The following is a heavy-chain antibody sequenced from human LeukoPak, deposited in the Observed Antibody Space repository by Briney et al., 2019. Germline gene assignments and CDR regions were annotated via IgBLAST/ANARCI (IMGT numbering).Heavy chain of an antibody. CDR2: ISSSSSYI. Sequence: GGSLRLSCAASGFTVSSNYMSWVRQAPGKGLEWVSSISSSSSYIYYADSVKGRFTISRDNAKNSLYLQMNSLRAEDTGVYYCARSELGYYYYYMDVWGKGTTVTVSS. J-gene: IGHJ6*03. CDR1: GFTVSSNY. V-gene: IGHV3-21*01. D-gene: IGHD7-27*01. CDR3: ARSELGYYYYYMDV.